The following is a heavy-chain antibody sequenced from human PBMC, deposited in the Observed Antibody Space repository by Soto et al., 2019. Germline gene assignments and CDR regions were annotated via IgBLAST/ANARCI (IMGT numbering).Heavy chain of an antibody. CDR2: ISAYNGNT. CDR3: TREGSAPYYYYGMDA. CDR1: GYTFTSYA. V-gene: IGHV1-18*01. J-gene: IGHJ6*02. D-gene: IGHD3-10*01. Sequence: GASVKVSCKASGYTFTSYAISWVRQAPGQGLEWMGWISAYNGNTNYAQKLQGRVIMTADTSTSTAYMELRSLRSDDTAIYYCTREGSAPYYYYGMDAWGQGTTVTVSS.